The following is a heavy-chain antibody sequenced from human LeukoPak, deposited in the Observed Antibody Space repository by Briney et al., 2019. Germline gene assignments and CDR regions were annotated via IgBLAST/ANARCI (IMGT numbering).Heavy chain of an antibody. CDR1: GGSISPYY. V-gene: IGHV4-59*12. CDR3: ARDLTQGGY. Sequence: SETLSLTCTVSGGSISPYYWSWIRQPPRKGLEYIGYIYYSGSTYYNPSLKSRVTISVDTSKNQFSLKLSSVTAADTAVYYCARDLTQGGYWGQGTLVTVSS. CDR2: IYYSGST. J-gene: IGHJ4*02. D-gene: IGHD4-23*01.